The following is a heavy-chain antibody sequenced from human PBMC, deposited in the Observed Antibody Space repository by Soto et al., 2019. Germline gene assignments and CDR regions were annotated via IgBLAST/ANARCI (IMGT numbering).Heavy chain of an antibody. CDR3: AKDLGSYFEAFDI. J-gene: IGHJ3*02. CDR2: ISGSGGST. V-gene: IGHV3-23*01. CDR1: GFTFSSYA. D-gene: IGHD1-26*01. Sequence: GGSLRLSCAASGFTFSSYAMSWVRQAPGKGLEWVSAISGSGGSTYYADSVKGRFTISRDNSKNTPYLQMNSLRAEDTAVYYCAKDLGSYFEAFDIWGQGTMVTVSS.